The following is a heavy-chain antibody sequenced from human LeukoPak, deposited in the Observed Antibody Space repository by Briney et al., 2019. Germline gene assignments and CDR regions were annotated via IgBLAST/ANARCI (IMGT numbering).Heavy chain of an antibody. CDR3: ARSTSGEATDY. Sequence: SQTLSLTCTVSGGSISSGSYYWSWIRQPAGKGLEWIGSIYYSGSTYYNPSLKSRVTIFVDTSKNQFSLKLSSVTAADTAVYYCARSTSGEATDYWGQGTLITVSS. D-gene: IGHD5-12*01. CDR1: GGSISSGSYY. V-gene: IGHV4-39*01. CDR2: IYYSGST. J-gene: IGHJ4*02.